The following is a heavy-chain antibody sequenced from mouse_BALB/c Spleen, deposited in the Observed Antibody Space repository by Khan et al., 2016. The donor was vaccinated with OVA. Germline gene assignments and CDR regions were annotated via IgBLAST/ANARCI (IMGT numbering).Heavy chain of an antibody. Sequence: QVQLKESGAELVRPGSSVKISCKASGYAFSSYWMNWVKQRPGQGLEWIGQIYPGDGETKYNGKFKGKVTLTADKSSSTAYMQLSRLTSEDSAVYVCARSGYDYFAYGGQGTLVTVSA. CDR1: GYAFSSYW. CDR2: IYPGDGET. J-gene: IGHJ3*01. D-gene: IGHD2-14*01. V-gene: IGHV1-80*01. CDR3: ARSGYDYFAY.